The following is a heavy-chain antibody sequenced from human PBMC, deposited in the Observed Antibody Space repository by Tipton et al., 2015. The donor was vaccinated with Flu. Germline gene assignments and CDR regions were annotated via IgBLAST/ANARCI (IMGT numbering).Heavy chain of an antibody. D-gene: IGHD1-26*01. CDR2: IYYSGST. V-gene: IGHV4-39*01. J-gene: IGHJ6*02. CDR1: GGSITSSSYY. Sequence: TLSLTCTVSGGSITSSSYYWGWIRQPPGKGLEWIGSIYYSGSTYYNPSLKSRVTISLDTSKNQFSLKLSSVTAADTAVYYCARHRAASGSYYGFVYYYYGMDVWGQGTTVTVSS. CDR3: ARHRAASGSYYGFVYYYYGMDV.